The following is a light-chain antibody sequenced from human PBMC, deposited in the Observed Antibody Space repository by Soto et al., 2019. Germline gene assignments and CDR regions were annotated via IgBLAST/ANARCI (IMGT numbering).Light chain of an antibody. CDR1: QILSSNY. Sequence: EIVMTQSPATLSVSPGERATLSCRASQILSSNYLAWYQQKPGQAPRLLIYGESRRATGIPDRCSGSGSGTDFTLAIRRLEPEDSAVYYCQQYGGSPSITFGQGTRLEIK. CDR3: QQYGGSPSIT. J-gene: IGKJ5*01. V-gene: IGKV3-20*01. CDR2: GES.